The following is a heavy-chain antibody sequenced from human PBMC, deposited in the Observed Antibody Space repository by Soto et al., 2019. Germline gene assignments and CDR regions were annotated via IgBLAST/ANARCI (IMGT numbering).Heavy chain of an antibody. CDR1: GYTFTGFY. D-gene: IGHD2-2*01. Sequence: QVQLVQSGPEVKKPGASVKVSCKASGYTFTGFYINWVRQAPGQGPEWMGWINPYNGAPNYSRKFQARVTMTTDTSITTAFLELGSLQSDDTAVYFCARVRTSSSNPYAFDNWGQGTLVTVSS. CDR2: INPYNGAP. V-gene: IGHV1-2*02. J-gene: IGHJ4*02. CDR3: ARVRTSSSNPYAFDN.